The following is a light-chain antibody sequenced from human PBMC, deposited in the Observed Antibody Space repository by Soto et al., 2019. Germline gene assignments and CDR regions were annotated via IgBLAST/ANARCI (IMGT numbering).Light chain of an antibody. CDR3: MRATHFPWT. Sequence: DLVMTQTPLSSPVTLGQPASISCRSSQNLVHSNGNTYLSWLRQRPGQPPRLLINKISNRFSGVGDRFSVSGAVTDFTLTISRVEDEDVGVYFCMRATHFPWTFGQGPQVAIK. CDR2: KIS. V-gene: IGKV2-24*01. CDR1: QNLVHSNGNTY. J-gene: IGKJ1*01.